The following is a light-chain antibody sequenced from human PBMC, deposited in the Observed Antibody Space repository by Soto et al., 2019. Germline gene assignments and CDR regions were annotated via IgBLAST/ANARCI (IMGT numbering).Light chain of an antibody. J-gene: IGKJ1*01. Sequence: AIPMTQSPSSLSASVGDRVTITCRASQDIRRNLGWYQQKPGQAPKLLIYAASNLQSGVPSRFSGSGTGTDFTLTISSLHPEDFATYYCLQDYIYPWTFGQGTIVE. CDR2: AAS. CDR1: QDIRRN. CDR3: LQDYIYPWT. V-gene: IGKV1-6*01.